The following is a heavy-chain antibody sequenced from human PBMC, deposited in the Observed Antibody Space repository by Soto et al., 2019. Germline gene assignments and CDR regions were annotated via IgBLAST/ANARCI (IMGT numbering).Heavy chain of an antibody. CDR2: IIPLFDSA. V-gene: IGHV1-69*06. J-gene: IGHJ4*02. Sequence: SVKVSCKTSGDTFSNYAISWVRQAPGQGLEWMGGIIPLFDSASYAQRSHDRVTITADKFTSTAYMELRSLTSEDTAVYYCAASTIQSGVSGYFNLEFWGQGTLVTVSS. CDR3: AASTIQSGVSGYFNLEF. D-gene: IGHD3-3*01. CDR1: GDTFSNYA.